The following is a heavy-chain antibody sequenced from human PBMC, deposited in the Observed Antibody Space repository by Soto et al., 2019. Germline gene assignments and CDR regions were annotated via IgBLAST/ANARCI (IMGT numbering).Heavy chain of an antibody. J-gene: IGHJ6*02. CDR3: ARDGTVTYYYYGMDV. V-gene: IGHV3-30*03. CDR2: ISYAGSNK. Sequence: GGSLRLSCAASGFTFSSYGMHWVRQAPGKGLEWVAVISYAGSNKYYADSVKGRFTISRDNSKNTLYLQINSLRAEDTAVYYCARDGTVTYYYYGMDVWGQGTTVPVSS. CDR1: GFTFSSYG. D-gene: IGHD1-1*01.